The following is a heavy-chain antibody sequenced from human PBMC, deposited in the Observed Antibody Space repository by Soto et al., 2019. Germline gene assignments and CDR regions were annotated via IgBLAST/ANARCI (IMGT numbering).Heavy chain of an antibody. CDR3: ARTLYSYGPRFDY. CDR2: VYYSGST. CDR1: GGSISSGGYY. Sequence: SETLSLTCTVSGGSISSGGYYLRWIRPHPGKGLEWIGYVYYSGSTYYNPSLKSRVTISVDTSKNQFSLKLSSVTAADTAVYYCARTLYSYGPRFDYWGQGTLVTVSS. J-gene: IGHJ4*02. D-gene: IGHD5-18*01. V-gene: IGHV4-31*03.